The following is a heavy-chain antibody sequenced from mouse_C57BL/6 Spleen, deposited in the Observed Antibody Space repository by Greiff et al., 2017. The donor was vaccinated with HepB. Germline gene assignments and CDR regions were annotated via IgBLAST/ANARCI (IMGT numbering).Heavy chain of an antibody. CDR3: ARPLYYGSSYWFAY. CDR1: GYTFTSYW. CDR2: IDPSDSYT. D-gene: IGHD1-1*01. V-gene: IGHV1-50*01. Sequence: QVQLKQPGAELVKPGASVKLSCKASGYTFTSYWMQWVKQRPGQGLEWIGEIDPSDSYTNYNQKFKGKATLTVDTSSSTAYMQLSSLTSEDSAVYYCARPLYYGSSYWFAYWGQGTLVTVSA. J-gene: IGHJ3*01.